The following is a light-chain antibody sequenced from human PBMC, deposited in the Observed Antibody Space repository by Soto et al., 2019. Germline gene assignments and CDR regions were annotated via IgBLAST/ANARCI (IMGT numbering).Light chain of an antibody. CDR1: QTVNTS. CDR2: TAS. V-gene: IGKV3-11*01. J-gene: IGKJ5*01. Sequence: DIVLTQSPATLSLSPVDRATLSGRASQTVNTSLAWYQQKPGQAPRLLIYTASRRATGIPDRFSGSGSGTDFTLTITRLEPEDSAVYFCQQYTGPPTTFGQGTRLEIK. CDR3: QQYTGPPTT.